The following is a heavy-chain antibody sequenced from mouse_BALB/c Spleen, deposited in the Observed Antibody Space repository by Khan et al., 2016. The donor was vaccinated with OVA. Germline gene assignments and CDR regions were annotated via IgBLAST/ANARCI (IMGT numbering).Heavy chain of an antibody. CDR1: GYTFTNYG. Sequence: QIQLVQSGPELKKPGETVKISCKASGYTFTNYGMNWVKQAPGKGLKWMGWINTYTGEPTYTDDFTGRFALSLETSASTAYLQINNLKNEDMAAYFCARGASYWYFDVWGAGTTVTVSA. V-gene: IGHV9-1*02. CDR3: ARGASYWYFDV. J-gene: IGHJ1*01. CDR2: INTYTGEP.